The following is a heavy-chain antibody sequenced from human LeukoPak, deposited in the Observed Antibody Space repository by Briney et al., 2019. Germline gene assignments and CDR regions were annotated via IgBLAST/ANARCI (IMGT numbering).Heavy chain of an antibody. V-gene: IGHV5-51*01. CDR3: ARQIQGPRGCSGYSCYSAPFDY. Sequence: GESLKISCKGSGYNFTNHWIGWVRHMPGKGLQWMGIIYPGDSDTRYNPSFEGQVIISADKSMSNAYLQWSSLKASDTAVYYCARQIQGPRGCSGYSCYSAPFDYWGQGTLVTVSS. CDR1: GYNFTNHW. D-gene: IGHD2-15*01. J-gene: IGHJ4*02. CDR2: IYPGDSDT.